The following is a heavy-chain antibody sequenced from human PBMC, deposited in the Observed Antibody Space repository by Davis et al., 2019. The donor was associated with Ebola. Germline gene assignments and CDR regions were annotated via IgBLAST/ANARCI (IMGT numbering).Heavy chain of an antibody. CDR3: ARDATTVTTIWFHP. Sequence: AASVKVSCKTSGYTFSGYAISWVRQAPGQGLEWIGRINVYNGHTNYAQNFQGRVTVSTDTSTSIAYMELRSLRSDDTALYYCARDATTVTTIWFHPWGQGTLVTVSS. J-gene: IGHJ5*02. CDR1: GYTFSGYA. D-gene: IGHD4-17*01. CDR2: INVYNGHT. V-gene: IGHV1-18*01.